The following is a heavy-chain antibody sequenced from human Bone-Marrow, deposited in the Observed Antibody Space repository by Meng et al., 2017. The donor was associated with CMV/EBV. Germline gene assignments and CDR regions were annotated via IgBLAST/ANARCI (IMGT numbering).Heavy chain of an antibody. J-gene: IGHJ5*01. CDR3: AKDLYGSGPENWFDS. CDR2: IYYSGST. CDR1: GGSISSSSYY. D-gene: IGHD3-10*01. Sequence: GSLRLSCTVSGGSISSSSYYWGWIRQPPGKGLEWIGSIYYSGSTYYNPSLKSRVTISVDTSKNQFSLKLSSVTAADTAVYYCAKDLYGSGPENWFDSWGQGTLVTVSS. V-gene: IGHV4-39*01.